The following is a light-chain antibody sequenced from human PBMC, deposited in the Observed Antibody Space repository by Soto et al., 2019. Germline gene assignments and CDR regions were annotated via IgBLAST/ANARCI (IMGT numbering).Light chain of an antibody. V-gene: IGLV1-40*01. Sequence: QSVLPQPPSVSGAPGQGVTISCTGSSSNIGAGYDVHWYLQLPGTAPKLLIYGNTNRPSGVPDRFSGAKSGSSASLAITGLQAEDEADYYGLSHDSSRNASVFGTGTKLTVL. CDR2: GNT. CDR3: LSHDSSRNASV. CDR1: SSNIGAGYD. J-gene: IGLJ1*01.